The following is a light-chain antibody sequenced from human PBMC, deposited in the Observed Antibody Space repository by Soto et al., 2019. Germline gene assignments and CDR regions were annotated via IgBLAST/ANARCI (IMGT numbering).Light chain of an antibody. J-gene: IGKJ4*01. CDR2: GAS. CDR1: QRISRN. Sequence: EIVLTQSPATLSLSPGESATVSCRASQRISRNLAWYQQKPGQAPRLLIYGASTWATGIPASFSGSGSGAEFTLTISSLQSEDFAVYYCQQYNDWPFTFGGGTKVDIK. CDR3: QQYNDWPFT. V-gene: IGKV3-15*01.